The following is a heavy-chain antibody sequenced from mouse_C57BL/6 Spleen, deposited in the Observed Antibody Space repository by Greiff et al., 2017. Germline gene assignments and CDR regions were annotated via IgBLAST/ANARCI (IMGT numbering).Heavy chain of an antibody. J-gene: IGHJ2*01. Sequence: EVKLMESGGGLVKPGGSLKLSCAASGFTFSDYGMHWVRQAPEKGLEWVAYISSGSSTIYYADTVKGRFTLSRDNAKNHMFLQMTSLRSDDTSMYYFAREWITTVVVRDFAYWGQGTTLTVSS. CDR1: GFTFSDYG. V-gene: IGHV5-17*01. CDR2: ISSGSSTI. CDR3: AREWITTVVVRDFAY. D-gene: IGHD1-1*01.